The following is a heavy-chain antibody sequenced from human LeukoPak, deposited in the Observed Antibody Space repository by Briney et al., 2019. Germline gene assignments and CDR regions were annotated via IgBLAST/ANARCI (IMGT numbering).Heavy chain of an antibody. V-gene: IGHV3-30*03. CDR3: ARWPYSSSYYFDY. CDR2: ISYDGSNK. J-gene: IGHJ4*02. D-gene: IGHD6-6*01. CDR1: GFTFSSYG. Sequence: GRSLRLSCAASGFTFSSYGMHWVRQAPGKGLEWVAVISYDGSNKYYADSVKGRFTISRDNSKNTLYLQMNGLRAEDTAVYYCARWPYSSSYYFDYWGQGTLVTVSS.